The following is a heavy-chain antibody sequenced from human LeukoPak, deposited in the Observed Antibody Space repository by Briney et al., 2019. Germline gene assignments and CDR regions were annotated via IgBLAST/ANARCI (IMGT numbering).Heavy chain of an antibody. CDR2: IYSGGST. CDR1: GFTVSSNY. J-gene: IGHJ4*02. CDR3: AISRAWSTGIFFDH. Sequence: PGGSLRLSCVVSGFTVSSNYMSWVRQAPGKGLEWVSVIYSGGSTYYADSVKGRFAISRDNAKSSLYLQMNSLRAEDTAVYYCAISRAWSTGIFFDHWGQGNLVTVSS. V-gene: IGHV3-66*01. D-gene: IGHD6-19*01.